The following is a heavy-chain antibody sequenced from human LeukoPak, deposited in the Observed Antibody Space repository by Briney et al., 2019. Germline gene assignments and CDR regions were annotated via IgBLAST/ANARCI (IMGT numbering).Heavy chain of an antibody. CDR1: GGSISSGGYY. D-gene: IGHD3-10*01. CDR2: IYYSGST. V-gene: IGHV4-31*03. J-gene: IGHJ4*02. Sequence: SETLSLTCTVSGGSISSGGYYWSWIRQHPGKGLEWIGYIYYSGSTYYNPSLKSRVTISVDTSKNQFSLKLSSVTAADTAVYYCARGPSHYYGSGSYFGYWGQGTLVTVSS. CDR3: ARGPSHYYGSGSYFGY.